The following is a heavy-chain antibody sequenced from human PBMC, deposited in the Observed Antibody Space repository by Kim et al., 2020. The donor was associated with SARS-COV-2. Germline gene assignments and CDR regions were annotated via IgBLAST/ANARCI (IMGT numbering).Heavy chain of an antibody. CDR1: GFTFGNYD. J-gene: IGHJ4*01. Sequence: GGSLRLSCVGSGFTFGNYDMSWVRQAPGKGLEWVSDISGVGVNKFYDDSVRGRITISRDTSKTLLYLQMNSMSDETTALYYAGDMSGMMCYNYFYY. CDR3: GDMSGMMCYNYFYY. CDR2: ISGVGVNK. D-gene: IGHD2-15*01. V-gene: IGHV3-23*01.